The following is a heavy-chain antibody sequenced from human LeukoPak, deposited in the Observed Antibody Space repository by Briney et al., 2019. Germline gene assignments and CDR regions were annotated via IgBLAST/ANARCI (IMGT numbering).Heavy chain of an antibody. CDR1: GGSFSGYY. CDR2: ISHSGST. D-gene: IGHD3-22*01. CDR3: ARAKKYYYDSSGYLIDY. J-gene: IGHJ4*02. Sequence: SETLSLTCAVYGGSFSGYYWSWIRQPPGKGLEWIGEISHSGSTNYNPSLKSRVTISVDTSKNQFSLKLSSVTAADTAVYYCARAKKYYYDSSGYLIDYWGQGTLVTVSS. V-gene: IGHV4-34*01.